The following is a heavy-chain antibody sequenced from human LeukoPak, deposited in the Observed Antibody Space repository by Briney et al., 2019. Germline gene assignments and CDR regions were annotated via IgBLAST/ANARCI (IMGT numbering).Heavy chain of an antibody. CDR1: GFTFSNYW. CDR3: ARDKIVGASKFDY. Sequence: GGSLRLSCAVSGFTFSNYWMSWVRQAPGKGLEWVAHIKQDESEKYYVDSVKGRFTISRDDAKNSLYLQMNSLRAEDTAIYYCARDKIVGASKFDYWGQGTLVTVSS. V-gene: IGHV3-7*01. CDR2: IKQDESEK. D-gene: IGHD1-26*01. J-gene: IGHJ4*02.